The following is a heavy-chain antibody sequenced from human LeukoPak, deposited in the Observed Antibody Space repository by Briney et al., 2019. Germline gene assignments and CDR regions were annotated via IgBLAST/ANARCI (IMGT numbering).Heavy chain of an antibody. CDR3: ARDQYDTWSRRGNFDS. J-gene: IGHJ4*02. CDR1: GFTFGKYW. CDR2: IKLDGSEK. D-gene: IGHD3-3*01. Sequence: GGSLRLSCVASGFTFGKYWMSWVRQAPGKGLEWVANIKLDGSEKSYVDSVKGRFTISRDNTKNSLYLQMNSLRVEDTAVFYCARDQYDTWSRRGNFDSWGQGTLVIVSS. V-gene: IGHV3-7*03.